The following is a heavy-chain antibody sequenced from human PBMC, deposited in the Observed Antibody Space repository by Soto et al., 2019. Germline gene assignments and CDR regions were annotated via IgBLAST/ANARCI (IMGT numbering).Heavy chain of an antibody. V-gene: IGHV1-58*02. CDR2: IVVGSGHT. D-gene: IGHD2-2*01. J-gene: IGHJ6*02. CDR3: AAASSTSGGYYGMDV. CDR1: GFTFTSSA. Sequence: QMQLVQSGPEVKKPGTSVKVSCKTSGFTFTSSAMQWVRQARGQRLEWIGWIVVGSGHTNYAQKFQERVTTTRDMATSTAYMQLSSLRSEDTAVYYCAAASSTSGGYYGMDVWGQGTTVTVSS.